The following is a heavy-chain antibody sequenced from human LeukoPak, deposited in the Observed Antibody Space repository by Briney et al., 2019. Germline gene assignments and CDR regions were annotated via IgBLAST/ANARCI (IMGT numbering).Heavy chain of an antibody. Sequence: GGSLRLSCEDSGFTVSSNYMSWVRQAPGKGLEWVSVIYSVGTTYYADSVKGRFTISRDTSKNTVFLQMNSLRAEDTAVYYCAAEVGATAQFDYWGQGTLVTVSS. CDR1: GFTVSSNY. V-gene: IGHV3-53*05. J-gene: IGHJ4*02. CDR2: IYSVGTT. CDR3: AAEVGATAQFDY. D-gene: IGHD1-26*01.